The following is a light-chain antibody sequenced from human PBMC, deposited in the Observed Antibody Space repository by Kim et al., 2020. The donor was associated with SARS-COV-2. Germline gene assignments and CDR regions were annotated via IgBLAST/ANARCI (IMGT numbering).Light chain of an antibody. CDR1: QSLLHSNGYNY. CDR2: LGS. J-gene: IGKJ4*01. V-gene: IGKV2-28*01. Sequence: DIVMTQSPLSLPVTPGEPASISCRSSQSLLHSNGYNYLDWYLQKPGQSPQLLIYLGSNRASGVPDRFSGSGSGTDFTLKISRVEAGDVGVYFCMQALQTPLTFGGRTKVDIK. CDR3: MQALQTPLT.